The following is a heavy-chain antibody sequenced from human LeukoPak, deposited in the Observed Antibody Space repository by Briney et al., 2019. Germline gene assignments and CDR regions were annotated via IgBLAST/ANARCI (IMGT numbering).Heavy chain of an antibody. V-gene: IGHV1-2*02. CDR3: ARSFGGPYYYYMDV. J-gene: IGHJ6*03. CDR1: GYTFTGYY. CDR2: INPNSGGT. D-gene: IGHD3-3*01. Sequence: GASVKVSCKASGYTFTGYYMHWVRQAPGQGLEWMGWINPNSGGTNYAQKFQGRVTMTRDTSISTAYMELSRLRSDDTAVYYCARSFGGPYYYYMDVWGKGTTVTVSS.